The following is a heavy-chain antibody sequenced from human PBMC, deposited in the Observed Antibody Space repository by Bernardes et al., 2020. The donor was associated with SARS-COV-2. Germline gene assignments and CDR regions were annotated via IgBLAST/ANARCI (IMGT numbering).Heavy chain of an antibody. J-gene: IGHJ6*02. CDR1: GFTFGDYA. Sequence: GGSLRLSCAASGFTFGDYAMHWVRQAPGKGLEWVSVISWNSATIGYADSVKGRFTISRDNAKNSLYLQMNSLRGEDTALYDCAKDHTALENYGMAVWGPGTTVTVSS. V-gene: IGHV3-9*01. D-gene: IGHD5-18*01. CDR3: AKDHTALENYGMAV. CDR2: ISWNSATI.